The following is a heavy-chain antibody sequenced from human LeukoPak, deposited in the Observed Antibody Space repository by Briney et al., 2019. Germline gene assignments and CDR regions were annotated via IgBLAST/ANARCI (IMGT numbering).Heavy chain of an antibody. CDR2: ISWNSGSI. J-gene: IGHJ4*02. D-gene: IGHD1-26*01. Sequence: GGSLRLSCAASGFTFDDYAMHWVRQAPGKGLEWVSGISWNSGSIGYADSVKGRFTISRDNAKNSLYLQMNSLRAEDTALYYCAKDRAYSGSYYLDYWGQGTLVTVSS. CDR1: GFTFDDYA. CDR3: AKDRAYSGSYYLDY. V-gene: IGHV3-9*01.